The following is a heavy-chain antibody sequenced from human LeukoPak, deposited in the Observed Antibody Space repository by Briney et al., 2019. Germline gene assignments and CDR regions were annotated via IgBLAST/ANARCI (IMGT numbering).Heavy chain of an antibody. J-gene: IGHJ5*02. CDR1: GGSISSSSYY. D-gene: IGHD3-3*01. V-gene: IGHV4-39*02. Sequence: PSETLSLTCTVSGGSISSSSYYWGWIRQPPGKGLEWIGSIYYSGSTYYNPSLKSRVTISVDTSKNQFSLKLSSVTAADTAVYYCARDMELIFGVVIIRYWFDPWGQGTLVTVSS. CDR3: ARDMELIFGVVIIRYWFDP. CDR2: IYYSGST.